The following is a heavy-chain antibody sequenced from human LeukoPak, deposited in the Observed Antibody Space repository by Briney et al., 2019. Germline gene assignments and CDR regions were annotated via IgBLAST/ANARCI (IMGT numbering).Heavy chain of an antibody. CDR3: AGTYWADY. CDR1: VFTFSNYW. Sequence: GGSLRLSCAASVFTFSNYWMHWVRQAPGKGLVWVSRINNDGSSTNYADSVKGRFTISRDNAKNTLYLQMNSLRADDTAVYYCAGTYWADYWGQGTLVTVSS. V-gene: IGHV3-74*01. J-gene: IGHJ4*02. CDR2: INNDGSST. D-gene: IGHD2-8*02.